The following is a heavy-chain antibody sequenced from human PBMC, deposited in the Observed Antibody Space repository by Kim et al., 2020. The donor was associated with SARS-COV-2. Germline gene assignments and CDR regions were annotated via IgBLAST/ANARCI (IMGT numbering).Heavy chain of an antibody. D-gene: IGHD6-13*01. CDR1: GFTFSSYW. CDR2: IKQDGSEK. V-gene: IGHV3-7*01. CDR3: ARDRWRYSSSWDPGLGWFDP. Sequence: GGSLRLSCAASGFTFSSYWMSWVRQAPGKGLEWVANIKQDGSEKYYVDSVKGRFTISRDNAKNSLYLQMNSLRAEDTAVYYCARDRWRYSSSWDPGLGWFDPWGQGTLVTVSS. J-gene: IGHJ5*02.